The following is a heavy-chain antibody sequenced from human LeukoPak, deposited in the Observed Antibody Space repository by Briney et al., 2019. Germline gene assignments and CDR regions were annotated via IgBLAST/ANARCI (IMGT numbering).Heavy chain of an antibody. CDR3: ARDPEGLDAFEI. V-gene: IGHV4-4*07. D-gene: IGHD1-14*01. J-gene: IGHJ3*02. CDR2: IYSGNS. CDR1: GGSFSGYY. Sequence: SETLSLTCAVYGGSFSGYYWSWIRQPAGKGLEWIGRIYSGNSNYNLSLKSRVTMSVDTSKNQLSLKLSSVTAADTAVYYCARDPEGLDAFEIWGQGTMVTVSS.